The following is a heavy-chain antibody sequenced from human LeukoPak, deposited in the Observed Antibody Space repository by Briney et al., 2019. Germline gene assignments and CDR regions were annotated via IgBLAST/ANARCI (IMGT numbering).Heavy chain of an antibody. Sequence: GGSLRLSCAASGFTFSNYAMSGVRQAPGKGVECVSSISANGGGTYYADSVKGRFTVSRDNSQNTLYLKMNSLRAEDTAVYYCAKATKSIVVDNYFDYWGQGALVTVSS. V-gene: IGHV3-23*01. CDR2: ISANGGGT. CDR3: AKATKSIVVDNYFDY. CDR1: GFTFSNYA. D-gene: IGHD3-22*01. J-gene: IGHJ4*02.